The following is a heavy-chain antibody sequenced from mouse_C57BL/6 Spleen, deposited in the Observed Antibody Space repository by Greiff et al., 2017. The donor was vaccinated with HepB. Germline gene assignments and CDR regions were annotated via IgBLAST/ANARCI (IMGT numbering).Heavy chain of an antibody. CDR2: IYPGDGDT. CDR3: ARSGTVVAPNWYFDV. J-gene: IGHJ1*03. D-gene: IGHD1-1*01. V-gene: IGHV1-80*01. CDR1: GYAFSSYW. Sequence: QVHVKQSGAELVKPGASVKISCKASGYAFSSYWMNWVKPRPGKGLEWIGQIYPGDGDTNYNGKFKGKATLTADKSSSTAYMQRSSLTSEDSAVYFCARSGTVVAPNWYFDVWGTGTTVTVSS.